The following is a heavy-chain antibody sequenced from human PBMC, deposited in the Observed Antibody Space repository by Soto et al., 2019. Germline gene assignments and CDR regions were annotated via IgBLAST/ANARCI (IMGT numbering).Heavy chain of an antibody. CDR2: IYYSGST. CDR1: GGSISSGGYY. D-gene: IGHD3-3*01. V-gene: IGHV4-31*03. CDR3: ARDPLRFLEWLHTPYGMDV. J-gene: IGHJ6*02. Sequence: PSETLSLTCTVSGGSISSGGYYWSWIRQHPGKGLEWIGYIYYSGSTYYNPSLKSRVTISVDTSKNQFSLKLSPVTAADTAVYYCARDPLRFLEWLHTPYGMDVWCQGTTVTVSS.